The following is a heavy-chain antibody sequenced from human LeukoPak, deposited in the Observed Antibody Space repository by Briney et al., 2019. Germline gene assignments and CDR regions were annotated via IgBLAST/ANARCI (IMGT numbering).Heavy chain of an antibody. J-gene: IGHJ5*02. Sequence: SVKVSCKASGGTFSNYVINWVRQAPGQGLEWMGRIIPIVGIANNAQKFQGRVTINADKSTSTAYMELSSLRFEDTAVYYCARDQGRMITFGGVEPWWFDPWGQGTLVTVSS. CDR3: ARDQGRMITFGGVEPWWFDP. CDR1: GGTFSNYV. V-gene: IGHV1-69*04. CDR2: IIPIVGIA. D-gene: IGHD3-16*01.